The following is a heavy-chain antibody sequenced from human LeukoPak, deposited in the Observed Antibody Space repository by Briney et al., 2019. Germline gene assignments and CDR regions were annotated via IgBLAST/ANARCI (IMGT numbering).Heavy chain of an antibody. CDR1: GGSISGSSDY. J-gene: IGHJ4*02. D-gene: IGHD4-11*01. V-gene: IGHV4-61*05. CDR2: IYYSGST. Sequence: PSETLSLTCTVSGGSISGSSDYWGWIRQPPGKGLEWIGYIYYSGSTSYNPSLKSRLTISVDTSRNQFSLKLSSVTAADTAVYYCASGADYSNYYFDYWGQGTLVTVSS. CDR3: ASGADYSNYYFDY.